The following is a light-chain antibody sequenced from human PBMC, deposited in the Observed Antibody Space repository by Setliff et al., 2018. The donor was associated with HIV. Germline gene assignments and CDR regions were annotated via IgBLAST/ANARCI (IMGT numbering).Light chain of an antibody. CDR1: SSNIGAGYD. CDR3: QSFDSSLSGSI. Sequence: QSALTQPPSVSGAPGQRVTISCTGSSSNIGAGYDVCWYQHLPGTAPKLLIYSNTNRPSGVPDRFSGSKSATSASLDITGLQADDEADYYCQSFDSSLSGSIFGGGTKVTVL. V-gene: IGLV1-40*01. CDR2: SNT. J-gene: IGLJ2*01.